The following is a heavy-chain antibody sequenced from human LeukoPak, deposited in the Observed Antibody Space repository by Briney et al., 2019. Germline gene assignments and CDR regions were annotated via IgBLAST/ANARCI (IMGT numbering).Heavy chain of an antibody. CDR2: INHSGST. CDR1: GGSFSGYY. D-gene: IGHD3-16*02. V-gene: IGHV4-34*01. Sequence: PSETLSLTCAVYGGSFSGYYWSWIRQPPGKGLGWIGEINHSGSTNYNPSLKSRVTISVDTSKNQFSLKLSSVTAADTAVYYCAGVFRYVWGSYRYTPWGQGTLVTVSS. CDR3: AGVFRYVWGSYRYTP. J-gene: IGHJ5*02.